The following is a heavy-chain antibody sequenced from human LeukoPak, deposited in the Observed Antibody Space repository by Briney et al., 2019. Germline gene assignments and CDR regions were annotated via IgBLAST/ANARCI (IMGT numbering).Heavy chain of an antibody. J-gene: IGHJ5*02. CDR2: INHSGST. CDR1: GGSFSGYY. Sequence: PSETLSLTCAVYGGSFSGYYWSWIRQPPGKGLEWIGEINHSGSTNYNPSLKSRVTISVDTSKNQFSLKLSSVTAADTAVYYCARGGNLWFRATPQRSWFDPWGQGTLVTVSS. CDR3: ARGGNLWFRATPQRSWFDP. V-gene: IGHV4-34*01. D-gene: IGHD3-10*01.